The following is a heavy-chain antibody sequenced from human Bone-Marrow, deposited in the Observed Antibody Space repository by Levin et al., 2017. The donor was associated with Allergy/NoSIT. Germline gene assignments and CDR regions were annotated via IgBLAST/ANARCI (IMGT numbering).Heavy chain of an antibody. CDR1: AGSISSGSYY. Sequence: PSETLSLTCTVSAGSISSGSYYWSWIRQPAGKGLEWIGRIYSTGSTNYHPSLKSRVTIAVDTSKNQVALKWTSVTAADTAVYYYAREVLPHYDFVTGARGGVDYWGQGTLVTFSS. CDR2: IYSTGST. V-gene: IGHV4-61*02. J-gene: IGHJ4*02. D-gene: IGHD3-9*01. CDR3: AREVLPHYDFVTGARGGVDY.